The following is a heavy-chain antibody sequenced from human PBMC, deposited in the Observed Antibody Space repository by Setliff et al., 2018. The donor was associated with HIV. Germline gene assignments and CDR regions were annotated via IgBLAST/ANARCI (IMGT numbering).Heavy chain of an antibody. CDR2: IIPIFGTA. D-gene: IGHD3-10*01. CDR3: ARDTGRDYYGSGSHFDY. CDR1: GYTFTDYF. Sequence: SVKVSCKASGYTFTDYFIHWVRQAPGQGLEWMGGIIPIFGTANYAQKFQGRVTITTDESTSTAYMELSSLRSEDTAVYYCARDTGRDYYGSGSHFDYWGQGTLVTVSS. J-gene: IGHJ4*02. V-gene: IGHV1-69*05.